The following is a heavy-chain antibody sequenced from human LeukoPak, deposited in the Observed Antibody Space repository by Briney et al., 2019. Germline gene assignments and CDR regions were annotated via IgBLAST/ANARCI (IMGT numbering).Heavy chain of an antibody. J-gene: IGHJ4*02. V-gene: IGHV1-8*02. CDR1: GYTFSNYD. Sequence: AASVKVSCKASGYTFSNYDINWVRQATGQGLEWMGWMRPNSDNTGYAQKFQGRLTMTTNTSINTAYMELNSLTSEDTAVYYCERGSQRGGNSDWGQGTLVTVSS. CDR2: MRPNSDNT. D-gene: IGHD4-23*01. CDR3: ERGSQRGGNSD.